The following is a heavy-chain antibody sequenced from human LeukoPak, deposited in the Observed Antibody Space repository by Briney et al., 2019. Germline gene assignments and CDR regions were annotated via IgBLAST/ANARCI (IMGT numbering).Heavy chain of an antibody. Sequence: GGSLRLSRAASGLSFSSYAMHWVRQAPGKGLEYVTAISSNGGSTYYANSVKGRFTISRDNSKNTLYLQMGSLRAEDMAVYYCARGRITIFGVVIIAPYYFDYWGQGTLVTVSS. D-gene: IGHD3-3*01. J-gene: IGHJ4*02. CDR1: GLSFSSYA. CDR2: ISSNGGST. V-gene: IGHV3-64*01. CDR3: ARGRITIFGVVIIAPYYFDY.